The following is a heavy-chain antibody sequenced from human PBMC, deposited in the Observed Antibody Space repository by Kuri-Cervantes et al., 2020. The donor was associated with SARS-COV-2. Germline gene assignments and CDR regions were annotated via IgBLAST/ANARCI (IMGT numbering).Heavy chain of an antibody. J-gene: IGHJ5*02. CDR1: GGSISSYY. Sequence: GSLRLSCTVSGGSISSYYWSWIRQPPGKGLEWIGEINHSGSTNYNPSLKSRVTISVDTSKNQFSLKLSSVTAADTAVYYCASQYYDILTGYYQGLRGWFDPWGQGTLVTVSS. CDR3: ASQYYDILTGYYQGLRGWFDP. V-gene: IGHV4-34*01. D-gene: IGHD3-9*01. CDR2: INHSGST.